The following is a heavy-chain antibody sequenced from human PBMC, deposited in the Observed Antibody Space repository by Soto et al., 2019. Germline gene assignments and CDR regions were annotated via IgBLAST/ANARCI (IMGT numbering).Heavy chain of an antibody. CDR3: ARESEDLTSNFDY. V-gene: IGHV3-21*06. J-gene: IGHJ4*02. Sequence: GGSLRLSSAASGFTFTRYSLNWVRQAPGKGLEWVSSISSTTNYIYYGDSMKGRFTISRDNAKNSLYLEMNSLRAEDTAVYYCARESEDLTSNFDYWGQGTLVTVSS. CDR1: GFTFTRYS. CDR2: ISSTTNYI.